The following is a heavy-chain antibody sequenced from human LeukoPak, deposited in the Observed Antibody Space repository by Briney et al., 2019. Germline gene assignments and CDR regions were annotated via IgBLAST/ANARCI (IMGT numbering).Heavy chain of an antibody. V-gene: IGHV1-8*01. CDR2: MNPNSGNT. J-gene: IGHJ5*02. D-gene: IGHD3-22*01. CDR1: GYTFTSYD. Sequence: ASVKVSCKASGYTFTSYDINWVRQATGQGLEWMGWMNPNSGNTGYAQKFQGRVTMTRNTSISTAYTELSSLRSEDTAVYYCARVYDSSGYSWFDPWGQGTLVTVSS. CDR3: ARVYDSSGYSWFDP.